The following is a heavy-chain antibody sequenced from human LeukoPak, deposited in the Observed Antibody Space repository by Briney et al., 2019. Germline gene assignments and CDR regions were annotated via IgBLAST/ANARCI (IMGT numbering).Heavy chain of an antibody. CDR2: INHSGST. D-gene: IGHD3-10*01. CDR1: GYAISSGYH. CDR3: ARHFRSIGSIRLVYFDY. J-gene: IGHJ4*02. Sequence: SETLSLTCSVSGYAISSGYHWGWIRQPPGKGLEWIGEINHSGSTNYNPSLKSRVTISVDTSKNQFSLKLSSVTAADTAVYYCARHFRSIGSIRLVYFDYWGQGTLVTVSS. V-gene: IGHV4-38-2*01.